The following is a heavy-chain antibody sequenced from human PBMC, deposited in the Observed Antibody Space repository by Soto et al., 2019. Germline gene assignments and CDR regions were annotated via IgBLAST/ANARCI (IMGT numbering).Heavy chain of an antibody. Sequence: SETLSLTCSVSGGSISSADYYWSWIRQPPGKGLEWIGNIYYTETPYYNPSLESRVSISLDSSKNQFSLKLSSVTAADTAVYYCARIYYYDSSGYFSVTPHFDYWGQGTLVTVSS. CDR1: GGSISSADYY. J-gene: IGHJ4*02. V-gene: IGHV4-30-4*01. D-gene: IGHD3-22*01. CDR2: IYYTETP. CDR3: ARIYYYDSSGYFSVTPHFDY.